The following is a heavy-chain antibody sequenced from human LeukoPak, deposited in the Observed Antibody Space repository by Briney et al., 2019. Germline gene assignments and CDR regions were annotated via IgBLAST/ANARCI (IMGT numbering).Heavy chain of an antibody. CDR3: TTGTRLPSSHWYFDL. CDR1: GFTFSNAW. CDR2: IKSKTDGGTT. V-gene: IGHV3-15*01. D-gene: IGHD2/OR15-2a*01. J-gene: IGHJ2*01. Sequence: GGSLRLSCAASGFTFSNAWMSWVRQAPGKGLERVCRIKSKTDGGTTDYAAPVKGRFTISRDDSKNTLYLQMNSLKTEDTAVYYCTTGTRLPSSHWYFDLWGRGTLVTVSS.